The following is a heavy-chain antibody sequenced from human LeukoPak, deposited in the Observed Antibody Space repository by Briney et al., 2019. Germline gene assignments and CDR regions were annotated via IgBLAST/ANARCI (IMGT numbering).Heavy chain of an antibody. CDR1: GGSISSGGYS. Sequence: PSETLPLTCAVSGGSISSGGYSWSWIRQPPGKGLEWIGYIYHSGSTYYNPSLKSRVTISVDRSKNQFSLKLSSVTAADTAVYYCARGRGGDYDDYYYGMDVWGQGTTVTVSS. V-gene: IGHV4-30-2*01. CDR2: IYHSGST. J-gene: IGHJ6*02. D-gene: IGHD4-17*01. CDR3: ARGRGGDYDDYYYGMDV.